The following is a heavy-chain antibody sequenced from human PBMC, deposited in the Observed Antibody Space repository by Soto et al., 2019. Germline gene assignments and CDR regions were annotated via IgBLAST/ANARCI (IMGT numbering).Heavy chain of an antibody. J-gene: IGHJ6*02. CDR3: ARGGGGELELRGTYYYYGMDV. CDR1: GYTFTSYD. D-gene: IGHD1-7*01. CDR2: MNPNSGNT. Sequence: ASVKVSCKASGYTFTSYDINWVRQATGQGLEWMGWMNPNSGNTGYAQKIQGRVTMTRNTSISTAYMELSSLRSEDTAVFYCARGGGGELELRGTYYYYGMDVWGQGTTVTVSS. V-gene: IGHV1-8*01.